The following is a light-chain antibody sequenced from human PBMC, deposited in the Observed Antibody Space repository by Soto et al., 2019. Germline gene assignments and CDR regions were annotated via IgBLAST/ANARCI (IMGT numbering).Light chain of an antibody. V-gene: IGKV3-11*01. CDR1: QSVSNY. J-gene: IGKJ5*01. Sequence: EILLTQSPATLSLSPGQRATLSCRASQSVSNYLAWYQQRPGQAPRLLIYDVSNRATGIPARFRGSGSGTDFTLTIPSLQPEDFALYYCQQRASSITFCQGTRLEIK. CDR3: QQRASSIT. CDR2: DVS.